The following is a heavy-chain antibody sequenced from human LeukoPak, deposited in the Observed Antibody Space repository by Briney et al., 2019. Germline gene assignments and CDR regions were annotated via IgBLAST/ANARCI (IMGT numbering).Heavy chain of an antibody. CDR3: ARAAMVRGVDYFDS. J-gene: IGHJ4*02. Sequence: GGSLRLSCAASGFTFSSYAMSWVRQAPGKGLEWVSPISGSGGSTYYADSVKGRFTISRDNSKNTLCLQMNSLRAEDTAVYYCARAAMVRGVDYFDSWGQGTLVTVSS. CDR1: GFTFSSYA. CDR2: ISGSGGST. D-gene: IGHD3-10*01. V-gene: IGHV3-23*01.